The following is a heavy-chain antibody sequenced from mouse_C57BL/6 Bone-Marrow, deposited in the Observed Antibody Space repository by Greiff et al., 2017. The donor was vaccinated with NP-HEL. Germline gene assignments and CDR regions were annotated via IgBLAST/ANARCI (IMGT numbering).Heavy chain of an antibody. D-gene: IGHD2-5*01. CDR3: APAYYSNYFDY. CDR2: IDPSDSYT. CDR1: GYTFTSYW. Sequence: QVQLQQPGAELVRPGTSVKLSCKASGYTFTSYWMHWVKQRPGQGLEWIGVIDPSDSYTNYNQKFKGKATLTVDTSSSTAYMQLSSLTSEDSAVYYCAPAYYSNYFDYWGQGTTLTVSS. J-gene: IGHJ2*01. V-gene: IGHV1-59*01.